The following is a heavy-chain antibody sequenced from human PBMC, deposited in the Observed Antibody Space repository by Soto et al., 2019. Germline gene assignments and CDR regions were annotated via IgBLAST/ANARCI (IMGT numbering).Heavy chain of an antibody. D-gene: IGHD5-18*01. Sequence: EVQLVESGGGLVKPGGSLSLSCEASGFAFSTYSLNWVRQAPGKGLEWVSSISSTSAYMHYADSVKGRFTISRDNAKNSLYLQMNSLRAEDTALYYCARGGPVYSWDTYYWFDSWGQGTLVTVSS. J-gene: IGHJ5*01. V-gene: IGHV3-21*01. CDR1: GFAFSTYS. CDR2: ISSTSAYM. CDR3: ARGGPVYSWDTYYWFDS.